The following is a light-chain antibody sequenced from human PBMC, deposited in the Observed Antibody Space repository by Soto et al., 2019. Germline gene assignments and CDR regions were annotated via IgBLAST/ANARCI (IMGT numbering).Light chain of an antibody. Sequence: QSVLTQPPSASGTPGQRVTISCSGSSSNIGSNYVYWYQQLPGTVPQLLIYRNSERPSGVPGRFSGSKSGTSASLAISGLRSEDEADYYCAAWDDSLSGVVFGGGTKVTVL. CDR1: SSNIGSNY. CDR2: RNS. J-gene: IGLJ2*01. V-gene: IGLV1-47*01. CDR3: AAWDDSLSGVV.